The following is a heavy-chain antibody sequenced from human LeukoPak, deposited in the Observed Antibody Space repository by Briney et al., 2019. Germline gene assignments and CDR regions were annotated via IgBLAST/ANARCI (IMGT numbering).Heavy chain of an antibody. CDR2: IWYDGSNK. J-gene: IGHJ3*02. CDR1: GFTFSSYG. Sequence: PGGSLRLSCAASGFTFSSYGMHCVRQAPGKGLEWVAVIWYDGSNKYYADSVKGRFTISRDNSKNTLYLQMNSLRAEDTAVYYCARADYGYSHDAFDIWGQGTMVTVSS. D-gene: IGHD5-18*01. CDR3: ARADYGYSHDAFDI. V-gene: IGHV3-33*01.